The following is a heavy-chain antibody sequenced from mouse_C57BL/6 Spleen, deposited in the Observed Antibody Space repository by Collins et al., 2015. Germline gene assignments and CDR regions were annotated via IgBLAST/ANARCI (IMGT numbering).Heavy chain of an antibody. Sequence: QVQLKQSGPGLVQPSQSLSITCTVSGFSLTSYGVHWVRQSPGKGLEWLGVIWSGGSTDYNAAFISRLSISKDNSKSQVFFKMNSLQANDTAIYYCARKDDGYYRGAYWGQGTLVTVSA. CDR2: IWSGGST. CDR1: GFSLTSYG. CDR3: ARKDDGYYRGAY. V-gene: IGHV2-2*02. J-gene: IGHJ3*01. D-gene: IGHD2-3*01.